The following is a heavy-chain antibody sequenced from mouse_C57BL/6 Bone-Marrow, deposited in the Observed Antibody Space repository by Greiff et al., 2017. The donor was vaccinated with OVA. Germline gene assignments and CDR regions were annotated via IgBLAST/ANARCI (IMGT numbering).Heavy chain of an antibody. V-gene: IGHV5-4*01. CDR3: ARDRGYYAMDD. J-gene: IGHJ4*01. CDR1: GFTFSSYA. CDR2: ISDGGSYT. Sequence: EVQLVESGGGLVKPGGSLKLSCAASGFTFSSYAMSWVRQTPEKRLEWVATISDGGSYTYYPDNVKGRFTISRDNAKNNLYLQMSHLKSEDTAMYYCARDRGYYAMDDWGRGTSVTVSS.